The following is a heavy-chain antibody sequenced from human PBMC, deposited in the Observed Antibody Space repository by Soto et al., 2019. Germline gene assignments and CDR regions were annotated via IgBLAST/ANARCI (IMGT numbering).Heavy chain of an antibody. CDR2: IYYSGST. CDR3: AREVIVVVPAASNNWFDP. Sequence: SETLSLTCTVSGGSISSGDYYWSWIRQPPGKGLEWIGYIYYSGSTYYNPSLKSRVTISVDTSKNQFSLKLSSVTAADTAVYYCAREVIVVVPAASNNWFDPWGQGTLVTVSS. V-gene: IGHV4-30-4*01. D-gene: IGHD2-2*01. CDR1: GGSISSGDYY. J-gene: IGHJ5*02.